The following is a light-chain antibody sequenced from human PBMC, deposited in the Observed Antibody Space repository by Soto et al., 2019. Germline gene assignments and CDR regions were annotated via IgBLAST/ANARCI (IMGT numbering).Light chain of an antibody. CDR1: QGVGST. V-gene: IGKV3-15*01. CDR2: GAS. CDR3: QQYKSWPYT. Sequence: EIVLTQSPATLSSFPGDRVTLSCRASQGVGSTLAWFQQKPGQPPRLLVYGASTRATGVPARFSGSESGTEFTLTVSSLHSEDIAVYYCQQYKSWPYTFGQGTKVDIK. J-gene: IGKJ2*01.